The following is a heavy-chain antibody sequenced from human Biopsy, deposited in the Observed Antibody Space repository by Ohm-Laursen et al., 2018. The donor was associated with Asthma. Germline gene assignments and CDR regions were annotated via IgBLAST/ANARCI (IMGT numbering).Heavy chain of an antibody. CDR2: INSDGSST. J-gene: IGHJ3*02. Sequence: GSLRLSCTASGFTFSSYWMHWVRQAPGKGLVWVSRINSDGSSTSYADSVKGRFTISRDNAKNTLYLQMNSLRAEDTAVYYCAKERYYDFWSGYPIWGQGTMVTVSS. D-gene: IGHD3-3*01. CDR3: AKERYYDFWSGYPI. CDR1: GFTFSSYW. V-gene: IGHV3-74*01.